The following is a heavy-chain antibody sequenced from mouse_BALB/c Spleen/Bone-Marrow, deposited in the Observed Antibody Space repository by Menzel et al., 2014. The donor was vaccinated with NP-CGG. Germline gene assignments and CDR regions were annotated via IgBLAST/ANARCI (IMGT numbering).Heavy chain of an antibody. CDR2: INPASGGT. J-gene: IGHJ2*01. V-gene: IGHV1-54*01. Sequence: QVQLQQSGAELVRPGTSVKVSCKASGYAFTNYLIEWVKQRPGQGLEWIGVINPASGGTNYNEKFKGKATLTADKSSSTAYMQLSSLTSDDSAVYFCARGDYRSYYFDYWGQGTTLTVSS. CDR3: ARGDYRSYYFDY. CDR1: GYAFTNYL. D-gene: IGHD2-14*01.